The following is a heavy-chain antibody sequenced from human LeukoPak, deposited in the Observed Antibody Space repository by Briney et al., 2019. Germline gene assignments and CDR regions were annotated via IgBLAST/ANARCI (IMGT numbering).Heavy chain of an antibody. D-gene: IGHD3-22*01. CDR2: ISGSGGST. J-gene: IGHJ3*02. CDR1: GFTFGDYA. CDR3: AKDPGIVVVRNVFDI. Sequence: GGSLSLSCTASGFTFGDYAMSWFRQAPGKGLEWVSAISGSGGSTYYAESVKGRFTISRDNSKNTVYLQMNSLRADDTAVYYCAKDPGIVVVRNVFDIWGQGTMVTVSS. V-gene: IGHV3-23*01.